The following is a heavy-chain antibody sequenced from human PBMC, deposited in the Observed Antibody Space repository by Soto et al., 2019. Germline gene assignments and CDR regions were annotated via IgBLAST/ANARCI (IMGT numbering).Heavy chain of an antibody. D-gene: IGHD2-2*01. J-gene: IGHJ6*02. CDR1: GYTFTGYY. V-gene: IGHV1-2*04. CDR3: ARAGGIVVEYYYYGMDV. Sequence: ASVKVSCKASGYTFTGYYMHWVRQAPGQGLEWMGWINPNSGGTNYAQKFQGWVTMTRDTSISTAYMELSRLRSDDTAVYYCARAGGIVVEYYYYGMDVWGQGTTVTVSS. CDR2: INPNSGGT.